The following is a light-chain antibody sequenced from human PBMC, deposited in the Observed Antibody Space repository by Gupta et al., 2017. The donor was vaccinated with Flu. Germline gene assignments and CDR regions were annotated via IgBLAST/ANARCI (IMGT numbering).Light chain of an antibody. CDR1: QSVSSNY. J-gene: IGKJ2*01. CDR3: QQYGSSPVYT. CDR2: GAS. V-gene: IGKV3-20*01. Sequence: EIVLTQSPGTLSLSPGERATLSCRASQSVSSNYLAWYQQKPGQAPRLLIYGASTRATGIPDRFSGSGSGTDFTLTISRREPEDFAVYYCQQYGSSPVYTFGQGTKLEIK.